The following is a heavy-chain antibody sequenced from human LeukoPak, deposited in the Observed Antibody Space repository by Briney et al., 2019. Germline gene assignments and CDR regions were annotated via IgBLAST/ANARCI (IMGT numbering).Heavy chain of an antibody. V-gene: IGHV3-64*01. CDR1: GFTFSSYA. CDR2: ISSNGGST. D-gene: IGHD3-22*01. J-gene: IGHJ4*02. CDR3: ARGVLKVVVIMTCFDY. Sequence: PGGSLRLSCAASGFTFSSYAMHWVRQAPGKGLEYVSAISSNGGSTYYANSVKGRFTISRDNSKNTLYLQMGSLRAEDMAVYYCARGVLKVVVIMTCFDYWGQGTLVTVSS.